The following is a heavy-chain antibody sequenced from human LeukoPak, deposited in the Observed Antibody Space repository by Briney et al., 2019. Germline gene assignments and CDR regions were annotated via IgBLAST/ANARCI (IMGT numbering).Heavy chain of an antibody. CDR3: AREVAGYYGSGTYHIVGTYFDY. D-gene: IGHD3-10*01. CDR1: GDSISNSY. CDR2: TYYIGIT. V-gene: IGHV4-59*01. Sequence: PSKPLSPPCTVSGDSISNSYWSWIRQPPGKGLEWIGYTYYIGITNYTPSLKIRVTISVDTCKKQFSLKLSSVSAADTAVYYCAREVAGYYGSGTYHIVGTYFDYWGQGTLVTVSS. J-gene: IGHJ4*02.